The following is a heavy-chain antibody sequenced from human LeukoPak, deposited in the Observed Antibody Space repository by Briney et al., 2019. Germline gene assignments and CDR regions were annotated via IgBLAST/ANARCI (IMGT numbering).Heavy chain of an antibody. CDR1: GFIFSSYA. V-gene: IGHV3-23*01. J-gene: IGHJ4*02. CDR3: AKASWVSSADAVL. Sequence: GGSLRLSCAASGFIFSSYAMSWVREAPARGLEWVSSLRGNGDAFYADSVKGLFTLSRDESRNTVYLQLNNLRVEDTAVYYCAKASWVSSADAVLWGQGTVVTVSS. CDR2: LRGNGDA. D-gene: IGHD3-16*01.